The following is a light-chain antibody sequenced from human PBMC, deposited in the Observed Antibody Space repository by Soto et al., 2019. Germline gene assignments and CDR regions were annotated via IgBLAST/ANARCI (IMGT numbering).Light chain of an antibody. Sequence: QSALTQPASVSGSPGQSITISCTGTSSDVGGYNYVSWYQQHPGKAPKLMIYDVSYRPSGVSNRFSGSKSGNTASLTISGIQTEDEADYYCSSYTSSSTLVFGGGTKVTVL. CDR1: SSDVGGYNY. V-gene: IGLV2-14*01. CDR3: SSYTSSSTLV. J-gene: IGLJ3*02. CDR2: DVS.